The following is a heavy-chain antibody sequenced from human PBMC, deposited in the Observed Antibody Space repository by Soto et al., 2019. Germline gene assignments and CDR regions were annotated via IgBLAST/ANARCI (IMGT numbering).Heavy chain of an antibody. CDR1: GFTISYAW. CDR2: IKTNSEGGTT. V-gene: IGHV3-15*07. CDR3: TTGSVEGV. J-gene: IGHJ6*02. Sequence: EVQLVESGGGLVKPGGSLTLSCAASGFTISYAWMNWVRQVPGKGLEWVGRIKTNSEGGTTDYAAPVQGRFTLPRDDSRNTLSLHMNSLKTADTAVYYCTTGSVEGVWAQGATVTVSS. D-gene: IGHD2-15*01.